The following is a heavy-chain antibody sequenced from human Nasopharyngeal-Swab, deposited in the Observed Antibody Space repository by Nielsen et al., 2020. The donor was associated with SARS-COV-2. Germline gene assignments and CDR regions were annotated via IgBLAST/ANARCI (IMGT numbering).Heavy chain of an antibody. Sequence: GESLKISCAASGFTFSSYSMNWVRQAPGKGLEWVSYISSSSSTIYYADSVKGRFTISRDNAKNSLYLQMNSLRAEDTAVYYCARDVTMIVVVNAFDIWGQGTMVTVSS. CDR3: ARDVTMIVVVNAFDI. CDR2: ISSSSSTI. CDR1: GFTFSSYS. V-gene: IGHV3-48*01. D-gene: IGHD3-22*01. J-gene: IGHJ3*02.